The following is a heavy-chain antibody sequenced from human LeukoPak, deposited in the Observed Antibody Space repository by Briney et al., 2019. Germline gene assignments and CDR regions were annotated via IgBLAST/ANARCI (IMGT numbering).Heavy chain of an antibody. Sequence: ASVKVSCKASGGTFSSYAISWVRQAPGQGPGWMGWISAYNGNTNYAQKLQGRVTMTTDTSTSTAYMELRSLRSDDTAVYYCARVFSLGYCSSTSCFGRRWFDPWGQGTLVTVSS. CDR2: ISAYNGNT. J-gene: IGHJ5*02. CDR3: ARVFSLGYCSSTSCFGRRWFDP. V-gene: IGHV1-18*01. D-gene: IGHD2-2*01. CDR1: GGTFSSYA.